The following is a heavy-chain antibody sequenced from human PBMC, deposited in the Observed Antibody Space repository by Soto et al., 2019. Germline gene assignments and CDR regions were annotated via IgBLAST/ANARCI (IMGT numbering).Heavy chain of an antibody. V-gene: IGHV1-3*05. J-gene: IGHJ4*02. Sequence: QVQLVQSGAEEKKPGASVKVSCKASGYTFTGYAMHWVRQAPGQRLEWMGWINAGNGNTKYSQKFQGRVTITRDTSASTAYTARSSLRSEETAVGSCARAVAVPADFDFWGQGTL. CDR1: GYTFTGYA. D-gene: IGHD6-19*01. CDR2: INAGNGNT. CDR3: ARAVAVPADFDF.